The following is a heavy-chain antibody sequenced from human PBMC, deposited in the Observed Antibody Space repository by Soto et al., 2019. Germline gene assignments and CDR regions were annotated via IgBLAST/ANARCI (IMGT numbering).Heavy chain of an antibody. Sequence: PGESLKISCKGSGYSFTSYWIGWLRLMPGKGLEWMGIIYPGDSDTRYSPSFQGQVTISADKSISTAYLQWSSLKASDTAMYYCARLPIYYDILSGYYNEYDYYALDLRAQGST. CDR1: GYSFTSYW. D-gene: IGHD3-9*01. CDR3: ARLPIYYDILSGYYNEYDYYALDL. J-gene: IGHJ6*02. CDR2: IYPGDSDT. V-gene: IGHV5-51*01.